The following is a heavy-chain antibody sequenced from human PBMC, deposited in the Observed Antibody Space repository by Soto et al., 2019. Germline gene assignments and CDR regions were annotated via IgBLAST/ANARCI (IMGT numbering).Heavy chain of an antibody. D-gene: IGHD3-10*01. CDR2: IYYSGST. CDR3: ARNADVLLWFGELSERWNPDY. J-gene: IGHJ4*02. Sequence: SETLCITCTFSGGSISSSSYYWGWIRQPPGKGREWIGSIYYSGSTYYNPSLKSRVTISVDTSKNQFSLKLSSVTAADTAVYYCARNADVLLWFGELSERWNPDYWGQGTLVTVSS. V-gene: IGHV4-39*01. CDR1: GGSISSSSYY.